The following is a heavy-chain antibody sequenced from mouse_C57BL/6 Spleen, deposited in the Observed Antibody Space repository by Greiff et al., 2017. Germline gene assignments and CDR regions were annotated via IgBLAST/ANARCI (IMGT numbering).Heavy chain of an antibody. CDR2: IWSGGST. CDR1: GFSLTSYG. V-gene: IGHV2-2*01. D-gene: IGHD2-4*01. CDR3: ARWDDYDGVDY. Sequence: VQRVESGPGLVQPSQSLSITCTVSGFSLTSYGVHWVRQSPGKGLEWLGVIWSGGSTDYNAAFISRLSISKDNSKSQVFFKMNSLQADDTAIYYCARWDDYDGVDYWGQGTTLTVSS. J-gene: IGHJ2*01.